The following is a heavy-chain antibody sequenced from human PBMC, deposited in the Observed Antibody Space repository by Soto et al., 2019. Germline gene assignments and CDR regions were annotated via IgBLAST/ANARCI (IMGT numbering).Heavy chain of an antibody. D-gene: IGHD3-3*01. CDR1: GFTFSSYS. CDR3: AKDLRVSRPPISGHSTRYYFEY. J-gene: IGHJ4*02. CDR2: ISSSSSTI. Sequence: HPGGSLRLSCAASGFTFSSYSMNWVRQAPGKGLEWVSYISSSSSTIYYADSVKGRFTISRDNAKNSLYLQMNSLRAEDTAVYYCAKDLRVSRPPISGHSTRYYFEYWGQGTLVTVSS. V-gene: IGHV3-48*01.